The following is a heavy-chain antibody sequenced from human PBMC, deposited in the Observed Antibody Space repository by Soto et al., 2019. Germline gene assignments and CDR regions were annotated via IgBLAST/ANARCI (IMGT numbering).Heavy chain of an antibody. Sequence: QVQLQQWGAGLLKPSETLSLTCAVYGGSFSGYYWSWIRQPPGKGLEWIGEINNSGSTNYNPSLKSRFTISVDTYNNQFSLKLSSVTAADTAVYDCARGPKTGTWSNFHWFDPWGQGTLVTVSS. CDR2: INNSGST. D-gene: IGHD1-7*01. J-gene: IGHJ5*02. V-gene: IGHV4-34*01. CDR3: ARGPKTGTWSNFHWFDP. CDR1: GGSFSGYY.